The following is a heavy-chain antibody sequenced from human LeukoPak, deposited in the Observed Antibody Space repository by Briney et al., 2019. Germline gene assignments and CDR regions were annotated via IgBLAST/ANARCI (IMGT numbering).Heavy chain of an antibody. Sequence: SETLSLTCTVSGGSISSYYWSRIRQPPGKGLEWIGYIYYSGSTNYNASLTNRVTISVDTSKNQFSLKLSSVTAADTAVYYCAREVGYCSGGSCYSYFDYWGQGTLVTVSS. CDR1: GGSISSYY. J-gene: IGHJ4*02. V-gene: IGHV4-59*01. CDR2: IYYSGST. D-gene: IGHD2-15*01. CDR3: AREVGYCSGGSCYSYFDY.